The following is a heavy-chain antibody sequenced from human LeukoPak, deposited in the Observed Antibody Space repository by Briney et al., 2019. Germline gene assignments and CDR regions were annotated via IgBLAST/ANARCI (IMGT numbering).Heavy chain of an antibody. J-gene: IGHJ3*01. CDR1: GGSISISGFY. CDR3: ARSSGWRDAFDF. D-gene: IGHD6-19*01. V-gene: IGHV4-31*03. CDR2: IYNSGNT. Sequence: SETLSLTCSVSGGSISISGFYWNWIRQLPGKGLEWIGYIYNSGNTYYNPSFGSRVTISTDTSMNQFFLKSHSVTAADTAVYCCARSSGWRDAFDFWGRGTMVTVSS.